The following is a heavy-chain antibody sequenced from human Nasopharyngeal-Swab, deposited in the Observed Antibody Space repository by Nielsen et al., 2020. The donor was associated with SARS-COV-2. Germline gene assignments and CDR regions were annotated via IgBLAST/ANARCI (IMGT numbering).Heavy chain of an antibody. Sequence: GGSLRLSCAASGFTFSNYAMHWVRQAPGKGLEWVAVISFDGSIKFYADSVKGRFSISRDNSDNILFLQMNSLRPEDTALYFCARGQTPHDFWSGPVFGDWGQGTLVTVSS. CDR3: ARGQTPHDFWSGPVFGD. CDR2: ISFDGSIK. V-gene: IGHV3-30*04. CDR1: GFTFSNYA. J-gene: IGHJ4*01. D-gene: IGHD3-3*01.